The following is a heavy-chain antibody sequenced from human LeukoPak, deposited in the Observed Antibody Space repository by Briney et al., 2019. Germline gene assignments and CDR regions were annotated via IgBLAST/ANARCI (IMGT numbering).Heavy chain of an antibody. D-gene: IGHD3-3*01. Sequence: GGSLRLSCAASGFTFSSYAMSWVRQAPGKGLEWVSAISGSGGSTYYADPVKGRFTISRDNSKNTLYLQMNSLRAEDTAVYYCAKDSVGGDTYYDFWSGYYILAYFDYWGQGTLVTVSS. CDR2: ISGSGGST. CDR1: GFTFSSYA. CDR3: AKDSVGGDTYYDFWSGYYILAYFDY. V-gene: IGHV3-23*01. J-gene: IGHJ4*02.